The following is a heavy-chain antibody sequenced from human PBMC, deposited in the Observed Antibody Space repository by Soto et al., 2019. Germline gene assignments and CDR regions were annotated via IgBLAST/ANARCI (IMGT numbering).Heavy chain of an antibody. V-gene: IGHV1-18*01. D-gene: IGHD3-16*01. Sequence: QVQLVQSGAEVKKPGASVKVSCKASGYTFTSYGISWVRQAPGQGLEWMGWISAYNGNTNYAKKLKGRVTMTTATTTTAANMQLRSMRADETAVYYSAKEWGGWGDYWGQGTLVTVSS. J-gene: IGHJ4*02. CDR3: AKEWGGWGDY. CDR1: GYTFTSYG. CDR2: ISAYNGNT.